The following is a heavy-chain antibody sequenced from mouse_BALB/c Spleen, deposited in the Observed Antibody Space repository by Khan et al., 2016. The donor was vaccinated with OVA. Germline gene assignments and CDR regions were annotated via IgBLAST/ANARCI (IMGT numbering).Heavy chain of an antibody. CDR1: GFTFSAYG. J-gene: IGHJ3*01. CDR3: ASHLTGSFAY. D-gene: IGHD4-1*01. Sequence: EVELVESGGDLVKPGGSLRLSCAASGFTFSAYGMSWVRQTPDKRLEWVANINSDGYYTYYPDTVKGRFTIYRNNAENNLYLQRSSLKSEDTAIYYCASHLTGSFAYWGQGTLVTVSA. CDR2: INSDGYYT. V-gene: IGHV5-6*01.